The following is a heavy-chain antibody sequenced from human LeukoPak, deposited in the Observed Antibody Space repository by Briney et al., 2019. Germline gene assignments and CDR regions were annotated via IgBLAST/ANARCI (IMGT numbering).Heavy chain of an antibody. J-gene: IGHJ5*02. V-gene: IGHV4-39*02. D-gene: IGHD1-26*01. CDR1: GGSISSTSYY. Sequence: SETLSLTCTVSGGSISSTSYYWGWIRQPPGKGLEWIGSISYSGSTYYNPSLKSRVTISVDTSKNHFSLKLSSVTAADTAVYYCARRLAGSVGATSYWFDPWGQGTLVTVSS. CDR2: ISYSGST. CDR3: ARRLAGSVGATSYWFDP.